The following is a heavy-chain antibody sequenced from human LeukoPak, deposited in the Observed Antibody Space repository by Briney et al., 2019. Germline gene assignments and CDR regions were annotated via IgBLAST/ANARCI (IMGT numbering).Heavy chain of an antibody. CDR3: ARGRGYYDSSGYPWVY. CDR2: ISYDGSNK. D-gene: IGHD3-22*01. Sequence: PGGSLRLSCAASGFTVSSNYMSWVRQAPGKGLEWVAVISYDGSNKYYADSVKGRFTISRDNSKNTLYLQMNSLRAEDTAVYYCARGRGYYDSSGYPWVYWGQGTLVTVSS. V-gene: IGHV3-30*03. CDR1: GFTVSSNY. J-gene: IGHJ4*02.